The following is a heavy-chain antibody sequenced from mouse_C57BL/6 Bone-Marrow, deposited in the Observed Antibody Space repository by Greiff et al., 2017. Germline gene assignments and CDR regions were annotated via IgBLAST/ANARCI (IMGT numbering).Heavy chain of an antibody. V-gene: IGHV14-4*01. CDR3: TTYYGSVDY. J-gene: IGHJ2*01. Sequence: VQLKESGAELVRPGASVKLSCTASGFNIKDDYMHWVKQRPEQGLEWIGWIDPENGDTEYASKFQGKATITADTSSNTAYLQLSSLTSEDTAVYYCTTYYGSVDYWGQGTTLTVSS. CDR2: IDPENGDT. CDR1: GFNIKDDY. D-gene: IGHD1-1*01.